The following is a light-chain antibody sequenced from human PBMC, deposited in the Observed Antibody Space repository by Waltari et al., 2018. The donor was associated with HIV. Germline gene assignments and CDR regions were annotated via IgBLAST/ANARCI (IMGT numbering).Light chain of an antibody. Sequence: SYELTQPPSVSVSPKQTATIICSGTPLAKKSAFWYRQKSGQAPVLVIYAGGDRLSGTPHSIAACRSGTLATLTIGGAHEGDEGYYYGYSTEGGDIHRGVFGTGTTVTIL. J-gene: IGLJ1*01. CDR1: PLAKKS. V-gene: IGLV3-10*01. CDR2: AGG. CDR3: YSTEGGDIHRGV.